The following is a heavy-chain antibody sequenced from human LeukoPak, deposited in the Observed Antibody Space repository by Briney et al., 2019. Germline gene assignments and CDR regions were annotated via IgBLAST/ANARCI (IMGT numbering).Heavy chain of an antibody. D-gene: IGHD6-6*01. CDR2: ISAYNGNT. V-gene: IGHV1-18*01. Sequence: GASVKVSCKASGYTFTSYGISWVRQAPGQGLEWMGWISAYNGNTNYAQKLQGRVTITRDMSTSTAYMELSSLRSEDTAVYYCAVLYSISSVLDYWGQGTLVTVSS. J-gene: IGHJ4*02. CDR1: GYTFTSYG. CDR3: AVLYSISSVLDY.